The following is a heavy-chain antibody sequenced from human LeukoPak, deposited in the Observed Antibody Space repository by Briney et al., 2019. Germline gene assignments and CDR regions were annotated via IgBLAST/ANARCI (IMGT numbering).Heavy chain of an antibody. CDR1: GYTFTGYY. CDR2: IIPIFGTA. V-gene: IGHV1-69*13. J-gene: IGHJ6*02. Sequence: GASVKVSCKASGYTFTGYYMHWVRQAPGQGLEWMGGIIPIFGTANYAQKFQGRVTITADESTSTAYMELSSLRSEDTAVYYCARDPGPSGSYYVWGQGTTVTVSS. D-gene: IGHD1-26*01. CDR3: ARDPGPSGSYYV.